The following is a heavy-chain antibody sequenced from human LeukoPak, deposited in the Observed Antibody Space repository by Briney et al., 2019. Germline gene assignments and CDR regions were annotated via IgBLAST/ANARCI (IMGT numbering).Heavy chain of an antibody. CDR3: ARESFVTRGYFDY. V-gene: IGHV4-59*01. Sequence: SETLSLTCTVSGGSISSYYWSWIRQPPGKGLEWIGYIYYSGSTNYNPSLKSRVTISVDTSKNQFSLKLSSVTAADTAVYYCARESFVTRGYFDYWGQGTLVTVSS. CDR1: GGSISSYY. J-gene: IGHJ4*02. D-gene: IGHD3-10*01. CDR2: IYYSGST.